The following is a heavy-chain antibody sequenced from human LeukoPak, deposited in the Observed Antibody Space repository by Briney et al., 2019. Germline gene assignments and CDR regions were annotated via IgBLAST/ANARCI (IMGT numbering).Heavy chain of an antibody. Sequence: SVKVSCKASGGTFSSYAISRVRQAPGQGLEWMGGIIPIFGTANYAQKFQGRVTITADESTSTAYMELSSLRSEDTAVYYCARDLGSARSSWYYFDYWGQGTLVTVSS. J-gene: IGHJ4*02. V-gene: IGHV1-69*13. CDR1: GGTFSSYA. CDR3: ARDLGSARSSWYYFDY. CDR2: IIPIFGTA. D-gene: IGHD6-13*01.